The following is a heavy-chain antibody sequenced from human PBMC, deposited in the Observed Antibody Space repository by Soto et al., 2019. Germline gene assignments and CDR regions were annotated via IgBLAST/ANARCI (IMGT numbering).Heavy chain of an antibody. J-gene: IGHJ3*02. CDR3: ARAGRYCSGGSCYSAFDI. Sequence: PGGSLRLSCAASGFTFSSYAMHWVRQAPGKGLEWVAVISYDGSNKYYADSVKGRFTISRDNSKNTLYLQMNSLRAEDTAVYYCARAGRYCSGGSCYSAFDIWGQGTMVTVS. CDR1: GFTFSSYA. V-gene: IGHV3-30-3*01. D-gene: IGHD2-15*01. CDR2: ISYDGSNK.